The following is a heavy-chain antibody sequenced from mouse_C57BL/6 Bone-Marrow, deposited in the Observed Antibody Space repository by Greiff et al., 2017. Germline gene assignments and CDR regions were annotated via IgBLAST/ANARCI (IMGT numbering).Heavy chain of an antibody. J-gene: IGHJ2*01. D-gene: IGHD2-2*01. CDR2: IDPSDSYT. Sequence: VQLQQPGAELVRPGPSVKLSCKASGYTFTSYWMHWVKQRPGQGLEWIGVIDPSDSYTNYNQKFKGKATLTVDTSSSTAYMQLSSLTSEDSAVYYCARWGYPYYFDYWGQGTTLTVSS. V-gene: IGHV1-59*01. CDR1: GYTFTSYW. CDR3: ARWGYPYYFDY.